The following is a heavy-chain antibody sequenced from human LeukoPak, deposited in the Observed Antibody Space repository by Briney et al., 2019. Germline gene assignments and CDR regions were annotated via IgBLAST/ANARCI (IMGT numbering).Heavy chain of an antibody. V-gene: IGHV3-30-3*01. CDR1: GFTFSSYA. CDR2: ISYDGSNK. CDR3: ARGGRFPFDY. J-gene: IGHJ4*02. Sequence: GRSLRLSCAASGFTFSSYAMHWVRQAPGKGLEWVAVISYDGSNKYYADSVKGRFTISRDNSKNTLYLQMNSLRVEDTAAFYCARGGRFPFDYWGQGTLVTVSS. D-gene: IGHD3-16*01.